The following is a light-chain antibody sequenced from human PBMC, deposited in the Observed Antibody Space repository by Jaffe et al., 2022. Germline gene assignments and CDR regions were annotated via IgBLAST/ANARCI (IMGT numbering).Light chain of an antibody. J-gene: IGLJ3*02. Sequence: SDVLTQPPSVSVAPGQTARISCGGNNIRSKSVHWYQQKPGQAPVLVVYDDSDRPSGIPERFSGSNSGDTATLTISRVEAGDEADYYCQMYHSGSDSWVFGGGTKLTVL. CDR3: QMYHSGSDSWV. V-gene: IGLV3-21*02. CDR2: DDS. CDR1: NIRSKS.